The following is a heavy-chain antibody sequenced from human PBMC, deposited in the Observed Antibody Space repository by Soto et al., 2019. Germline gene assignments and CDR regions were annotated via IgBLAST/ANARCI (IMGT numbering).Heavy chain of an antibody. Sequence: KPSETLSLTCTVSGGSISTYYWSWIRQSPGKGLEWIGYISYSGSTKYNPSLKSRVTISVDTSKNQFSLKLSSVTAADTAVYYCARGLAVTLDYWGQGTLVTVSS. D-gene: IGHD4-17*01. J-gene: IGHJ4*02. V-gene: IGHV4-59*12. CDR1: GGSISTYY. CDR2: ISYSGST. CDR3: ARGLAVTLDY.